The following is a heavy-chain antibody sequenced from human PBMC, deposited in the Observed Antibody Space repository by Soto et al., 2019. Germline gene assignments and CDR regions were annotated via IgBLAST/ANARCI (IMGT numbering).Heavy chain of an antibody. CDR2: INHSGGT. Sequence: PSETLSLTCAVYGGSFSGYYWSWIRQPPGKGLEWIGEINHSGGTNYNPSLKSRVTISVDTSKNQFSLKLSSVTSADTAVYYCATGSLPFYYWGQGTLVTVSS. CDR3: ATGSLPFYY. D-gene: IGHD3-10*01. V-gene: IGHV4-34*01. J-gene: IGHJ4*02. CDR1: GGSFSGYY.